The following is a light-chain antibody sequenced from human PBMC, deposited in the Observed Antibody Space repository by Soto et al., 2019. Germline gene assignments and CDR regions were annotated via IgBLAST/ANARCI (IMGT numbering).Light chain of an antibody. Sequence: IVMATSPATLSLSLGARTTLSCRASQSVNIYLAWYQQKPGQAPRLLIFGASYRATGIPARFSGSGSGTEFNLTISSLQSEDFAVYFCQQYDDWLRLTFGGGTKVDIK. CDR2: GAS. J-gene: IGKJ4*01. V-gene: IGKV3D-15*01. CDR1: QSVNIY. CDR3: QQYDDWLRLT.